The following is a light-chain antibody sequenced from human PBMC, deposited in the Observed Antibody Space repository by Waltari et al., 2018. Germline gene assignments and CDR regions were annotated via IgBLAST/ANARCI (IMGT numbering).Light chain of an antibody. CDR3: LLSFSGTVV. CDR2: DVG. V-gene: IGLV7-46*01. J-gene: IGLJ2*01. CDR1: PGPVPVPHC. Sequence: QDVVTQEPSVTVSAGGTVTLTCGSTPGPVPVPHCPHWFQPKPGQAPKTMIYDVGNKHSWTHARFSASLIGGKAALTLSGAQFEDEADYYCLLSFSGTVVFGGGTRLTVL.